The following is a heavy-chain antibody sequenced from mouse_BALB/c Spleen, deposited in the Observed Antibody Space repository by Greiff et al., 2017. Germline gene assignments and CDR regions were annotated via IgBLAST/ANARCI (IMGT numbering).Heavy chain of an antibody. CDR3: AAYYGNFGY. V-gene: IGHV1S81*02. CDR1: GYTFTSYW. D-gene: IGHD2-10*01. CDR2: INPSNGRT. J-gene: IGHJ2*01. Sequence: VQLQQPGAELVKPGASVKLSCKASGYTFTSYWMHWVKQRPGQGLEWIGEINPSNGRTNYNEKFKSKATLTVDKSSSTAYMQLSSLTSEDSAVCYCAAYYGNFGYWGQGTTLTVSS.